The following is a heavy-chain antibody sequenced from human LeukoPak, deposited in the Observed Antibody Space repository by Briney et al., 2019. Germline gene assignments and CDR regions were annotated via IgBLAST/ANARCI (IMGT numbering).Heavy chain of an antibody. D-gene: IGHD3-22*01. Sequence: SGGSLRLSCAASGFTFSDYYMSWIRQAPGKGLEWVSYISSSGSTIYYADSVKGRFTISRDNAKNSLYLQLNSLRAEDTAVYYCARDFYDSSGYYNWGQGTLVTVSS. CDR2: ISSSGSTI. J-gene: IGHJ4*02. CDR3: ARDFYDSSGYYN. CDR1: GFTFSDYY. V-gene: IGHV3-11*01.